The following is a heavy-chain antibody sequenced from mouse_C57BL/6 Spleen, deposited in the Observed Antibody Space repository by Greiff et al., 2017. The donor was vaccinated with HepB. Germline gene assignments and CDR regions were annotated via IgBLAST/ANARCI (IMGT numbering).Heavy chain of an antibody. J-gene: IGHJ4*01. CDR1: GFSLTSYG. V-gene: IGHV2-5*01. CDR3: AKKYYDYDDAGHYYAMDY. CDR2: IWRGGST. D-gene: IGHD2-4*01. Sequence: QVHVKQSGPGLVQPSQSLSITCTVSGFSLTSYGVHWVRQSPGKGLEWLGVIWRGGSTDYNAAFMSRLSITKDNSKSQVFFKMNSLQADDTAIYYCAKKYYDYDDAGHYYAMDYWGQGTSVTVSS.